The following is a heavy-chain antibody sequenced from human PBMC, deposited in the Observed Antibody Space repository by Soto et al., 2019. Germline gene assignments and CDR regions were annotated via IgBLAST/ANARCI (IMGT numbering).Heavy chain of an antibody. CDR1: GFTFSSYG. Sequence: QVQLVESGGGVVQPGRSLRLSCVASGFTFSSYGMHWVRQAPGKGLEWVAIISYDGSNTYYADSVKGRFTISRDNSKNTLYLLMNSLRAEDASVYYCAKAGGLSGSDYISGSYDFDYWGHGTLVTVSS. V-gene: IGHV3-30*18. J-gene: IGHJ4*01. D-gene: IGHD1-26*01. CDR2: ISYDGSNT. CDR3: AKAGGLSGSDYISGSYDFDY.